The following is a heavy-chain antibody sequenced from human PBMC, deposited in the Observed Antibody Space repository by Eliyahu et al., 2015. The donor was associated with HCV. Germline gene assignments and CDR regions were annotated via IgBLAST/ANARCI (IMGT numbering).Heavy chain of an antibody. V-gene: IGHV3-33*01. D-gene: IGHD4-17*01. J-gene: IGHJ6*02. Sequence: QLQVVESGGGVVQPGKSLRLSCAASGFTFHTYSIHWVRQAPGKGLEWVAVNWFXRDKKFYADSVKGRFTVSRDNSKNTVYLQMDNLRVDDTAVYYCARDRCTTVTPCGMDVWGQGTTVTVSS. CDR1: GFTFHTYS. CDR2: NWFXRDKK. CDR3: ARDRCTTVTPCGMDV.